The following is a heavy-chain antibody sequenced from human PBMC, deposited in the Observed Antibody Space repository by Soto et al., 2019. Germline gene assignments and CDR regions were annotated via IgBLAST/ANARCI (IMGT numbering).Heavy chain of an antibody. V-gene: IGHV3-48*02. D-gene: IGHD3-22*01. CDR1: GFTFSSYS. Sequence: VQLVESGGGLVQPGGSLRLSCAASGFTFSSYSMNWVRQAPGKGLEWVSYISSSSSTIYYADSVKGRFTISRDNAKNSLYLQMNSLRDEDTAVYYCAREGDDSSGYYIDYWGQGTLVTVSS. J-gene: IGHJ4*02. CDR2: ISSSSSTI. CDR3: AREGDDSSGYYIDY.